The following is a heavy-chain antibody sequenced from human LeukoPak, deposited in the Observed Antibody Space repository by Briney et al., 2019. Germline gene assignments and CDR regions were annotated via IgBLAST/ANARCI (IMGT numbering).Heavy chain of an antibody. Sequence: SGTLSLTCAVSGGSISSSYYWSWIRQPAGKGLEWIGRIYTSGSTNYNPSLKSRVTMSVDTSKNQFSLKLSSVTAADTAVYYCARSFRFGVRRDAFDIWGQGTMVTVSS. CDR2: IYTSGST. D-gene: IGHD3-10*01. J-gene: IGHJ3*02. CDR3: ARSFRFGVRRDAFDI. CDR1: GGSISSSYY. V-gene: IGHV4-4*07.